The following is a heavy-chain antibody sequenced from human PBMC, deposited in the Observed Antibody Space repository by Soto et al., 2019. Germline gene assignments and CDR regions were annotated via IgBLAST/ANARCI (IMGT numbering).Heavy chain of an antibody. J-gene: IGHJ6*04. CDR2: MNANSGNT. V-gene: IGHV1-8*01. CDR3: ARGPDCSGGSCPLLLDV. Sequence: ASVKVSCKASGYAFTSYDIIWVRQATGQGLEWMGWMNANSGNTGYAQKFQGRVTMTRNTSISTAYMDLSSLRSEDTAVYFCARGPDCSGGSCPLLLDVWGKGTTVTVSS. D-gene: IGHD2-15*01. CDR1: GYAFTSYD.